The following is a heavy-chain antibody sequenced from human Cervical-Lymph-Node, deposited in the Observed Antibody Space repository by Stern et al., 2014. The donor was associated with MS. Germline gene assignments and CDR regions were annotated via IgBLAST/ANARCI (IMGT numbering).Heavy chain of an antibody. J-gene: IGHJ4*02. D-gene: IGHD4/OR15-4a*01. CDR1: GYTFTKFF. V-gene: IGHV1-46*03. CDR3: ARSTVFNNYGATDF. Sequence: QVQLGQSGAEVKKPGASVKGSCRTSGYTFTKFFMQWVRQAPGQGLEWMGIINPVGGHTFSAQTCQGRVTLTTDTSTSTFFLELSSLRSDDTAKYYCARSTVFNNYGATDFWGQGTLVIVSS. CDR2: INPVGGHT.